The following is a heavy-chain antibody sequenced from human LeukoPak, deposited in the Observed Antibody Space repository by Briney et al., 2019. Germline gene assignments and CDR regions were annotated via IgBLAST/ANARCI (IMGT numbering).Heavy chain of an antibody. CDR1: GYTFTSYD. CDR2: ISAYNGNT. Sequence: ASVKLSCKASGYTFTSYDINWVRQAPGQGLEWMGWISAYNGNTNYAQKLQGRVTMTTDTSTSTAYMVLRSLRSGDTAVYYCARDRVAAAGTGLGYWGQGTLVTVSS. CDR3: ARDRVAAAGTGLGY. D-gene: IGHD6-13*01. J-gene: IGHJ4*02. V-gene: IGHV1-18*01.